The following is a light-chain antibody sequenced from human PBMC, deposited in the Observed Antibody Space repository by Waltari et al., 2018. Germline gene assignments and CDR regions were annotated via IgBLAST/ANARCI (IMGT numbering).Light chain of an antibody. CDR2: KEK. V-gene: IGLV3-25*03. J-gene: IGLJ2*01. Sequence: SSDLTQPPSVSVSPGPTARITWSGATFAKRYTHWYQRKPGQAPKFIIYKEKERPPGTPERFSGSRSGTTVTLTITGVQAEDEAEFFCQSVDSGRPWHVLFGGGTKLTVL. CDR1: TFAKRY. CDR3: QSVDSGRPWHVL.